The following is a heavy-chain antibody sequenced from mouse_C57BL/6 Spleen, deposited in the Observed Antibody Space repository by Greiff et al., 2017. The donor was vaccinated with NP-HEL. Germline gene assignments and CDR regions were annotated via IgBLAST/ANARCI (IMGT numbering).Heavy chain of an antibody. CDR3: TRRDYGSSSFDY. CDR1: GYTFTDYE. Sequence: VQLQQSGAELVRPGASVTLSCKASGYTFTDYEMHWVKQTPVHGLEWIGAIDPETGGTAYNQKFKGKAILTADKSSSTAYMELRSLTSEDSAVDYCTRRDYGSSSFDYWGQGTTLTVSS. CDR2: IDPETGGT. J-gene: IGHJ2*01. V-gene: IGHV1-15*01. D-gene: IGHD1-1*01.